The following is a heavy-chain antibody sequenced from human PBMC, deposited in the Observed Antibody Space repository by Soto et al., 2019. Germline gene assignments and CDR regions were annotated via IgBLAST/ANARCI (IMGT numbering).Heavy chain of an antibody. D-gene: IGHD3-10*01. CDR3: ARVVRFFGGDAGY. CDR2: MNTNTGNT. J-gene: IGHJ4*02. CDR1: GYTFTEFD. Sequence: QVLLVQSGADVKKPGASVKVSCKTSGYTFTEFDINWVRQAPGQGLEWMGWMNTNTGNTGYAQKFPGKVNMTRDTPISTAYMELRRLRSKYTAVYYCARVVRFFGGDAGYWGKGTLVTVSS. V-gene: IGHV1-8*01.